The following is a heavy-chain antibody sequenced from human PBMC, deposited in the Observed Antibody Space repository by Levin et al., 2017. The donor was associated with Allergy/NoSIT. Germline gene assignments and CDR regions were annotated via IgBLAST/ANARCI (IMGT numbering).Heavy chain of an antibody. D-gene: IGHD1-14*01. J-gene: IGHJ4*02. V-gene: IGHV3-30-3*01. CDR2: ISYDGSNK. Sequence: PGGSLRLSCAASGFTFSSYAMHWVRQAPGKGLEWVAVISYDGSNKYYADSVKGRFTISRDNSKNTLYLQMNSLRAEDTAVYYCASLLNQPYWGQGTLVTVSS. CDR1: GFTFSSYA. CDR3: ASLLNQPY.